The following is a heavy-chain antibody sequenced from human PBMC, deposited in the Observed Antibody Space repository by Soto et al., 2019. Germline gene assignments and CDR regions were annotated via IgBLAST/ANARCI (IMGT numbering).Heavy chain of an antibody. V-gene: IGHV3-23*01. CDR2: ISGSGGST. CDR1: GFTFSIFA. CDR3: AKEVSLGSTVDLGY. J-gene: IGHJ4*02. Sequence: LRLSCAASGFTFSIFAMSWVRQSPGKGLEWVSTISGSGGSTYYADAVKGRFTISRDNSMDTLYLQMKSLRVEDTAIYYCAKEVSLGSTVDLGYWGQGTLVTVSS. D-gene: IGHD7-27*01.